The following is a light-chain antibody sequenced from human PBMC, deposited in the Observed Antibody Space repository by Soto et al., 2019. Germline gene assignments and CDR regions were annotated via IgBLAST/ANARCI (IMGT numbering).Light chain of an antibody. CDR2: EVN. V-gene: IGLV2-8*01. J-gene: IGLJ1*01. CDR1: SSDVGGYNY. Sequence: QSVLTQPPSASGSPGQSVTISCTGTSSDVGGYNYVSWYQQHPGKVPKLMVYEVNKRPAGVADRFSGSKSGNTAPLTVSGLQAEDEADYYCTSDAGGKKVFGTGTKLTVL. CDR3: TSDAGGKKV.